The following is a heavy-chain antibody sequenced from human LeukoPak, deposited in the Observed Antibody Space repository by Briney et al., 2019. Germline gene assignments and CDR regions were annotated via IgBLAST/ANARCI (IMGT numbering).Heavy chain of an antibody. J-gene: IGHJ5*02. CDR3: ARGVCGGGSCYGLGGYWFDP. D-gene: IGHD2-15*01. CDR2: ISSSSSYI. Sequence: GGSLRLSCAASGFTFSSYSMNWVRQAPGKGLEWVSSISSSSSYIYYADSVKGRFTISRDNAKNSLYLQMNSLRAEDTAVYYCARGVCGGGSCYGLGGYWFDPWGQGSLVTVSS. V-gene: IGHV3-21*01. CDR1: GFTFSSYS.